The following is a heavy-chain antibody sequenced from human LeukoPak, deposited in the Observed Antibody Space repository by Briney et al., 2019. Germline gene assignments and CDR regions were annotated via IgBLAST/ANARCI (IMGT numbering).Heavy chain of an antibody. Sequence: PGGSLRLSCAASGFTVSNSYMGWVRQAPGKGLEWVSIMYIGGNTFRADSVEGRFTISRDNSRNTLYLQMNSLPAEDTAVYYCARGYCFNGKCPFAFDYWGQGTLVTVSS. V-gene: IGHV3-66*02. CDR2: MYIGGNT. J-gene: IGHJ4*02. CDR1: GFTVSNSY. CDR3: ARGYCFNGKCPFAFDY. D-gene: IGHD2-8*01.